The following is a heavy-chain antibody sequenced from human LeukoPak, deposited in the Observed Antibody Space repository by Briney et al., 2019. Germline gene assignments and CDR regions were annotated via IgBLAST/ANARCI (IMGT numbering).Heavy chain of an antibody. J-gene: IGHJ5*02. Sequence: GGSLRLSCAASGFTFSSYSMNWVRQAPGKGLEWVSSISSSSSYIYYADSVKGRFTISRDNAKNSLYLQMNSLRAEDTAVYYCASCSSTSCFAGFDPWGQGTLVTVSS. CDR2: ISSSSSYI. CDR3: ASCSSTSCFAGFDP. V-gene: IGHV3-21*01. D-gene: IGHD2-2*01. CDR1: GFTFSSYS.